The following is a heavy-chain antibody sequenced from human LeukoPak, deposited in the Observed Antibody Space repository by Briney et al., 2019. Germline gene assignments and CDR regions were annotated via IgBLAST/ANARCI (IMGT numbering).Heavy chain of an antibody. V-gene: IGHV3-15*07. CDR1: GFTFSNTW. CDR2: IKSKTAGGTT. Sequence: GGSLRLSCAASGFTFSNTWMNWVRQAPGNGLEWVGRIKSKTAGGTTDYAAPVKGRFTISRDDSKNMVYLQLNSLKTEDTGVYYCARDWYHAFDFWGQGTMVTVSS. D-gene: IGHD3-9*01. CDR3: ARDWYHAFDF. J-gene: IGHJ3*01.